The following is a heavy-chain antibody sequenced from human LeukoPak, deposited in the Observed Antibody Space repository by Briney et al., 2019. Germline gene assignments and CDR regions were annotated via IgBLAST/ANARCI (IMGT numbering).Heavy chain of an antibody. CDR1: GGTFSSYA. CDR3: ARTYESSGYYKGSNYFQH. CDR2: IIPIFGTA. Sequence: SVKVSCKASGGTFSSYAISWVRQAPGQGLEWMGRIIPIFGTANYAQKFQGRVTITTDESTSTAYMELSSLRSEDTAVYYCARTYESSGYYKGSNYFQHWGQGTLVTVSS. V-gene: IGHV1-69*05. J-gene: IGHJ1*01. D-gene: IGHD3-22*01.